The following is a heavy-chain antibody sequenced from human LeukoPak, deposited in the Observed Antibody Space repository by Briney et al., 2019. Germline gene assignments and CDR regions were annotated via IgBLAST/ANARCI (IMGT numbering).Heavy chain of an antibody. Sequence: ASVKVSCKASGYTFTGYYIHWVRQAPGQGLEWMGWINPNSGGTNYAQKFQGRVTMTRDTSISTAYMELSRLRSDDTAVYYCARIPAGYSSGWYDYWGQGTLVTVSS. CDR1: GYTFTGYY. D-gene: IGHD6-19*01. V-gene: IGHV1-2*02. CDR2: INPNSGGT. CDR3: ARIPAGYSSGWYDY. J-gene: IGHJ4*02.